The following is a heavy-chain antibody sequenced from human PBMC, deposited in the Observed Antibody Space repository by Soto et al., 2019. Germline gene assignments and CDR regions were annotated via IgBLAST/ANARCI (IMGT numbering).Heavy chain of an antibody. CDR3: ARSTGGNFGITIEGSNWFDP. D-gene: IGHD3-16*01. Sequence: GGAVNVSCKATGGTFTRYYRNGVRQAPGQGREWMGVTNPHGGSTKTAQKVQGRITMTRDTSRSKVYMELRSLRSDDTAIYVCARSTGGNFGITIEGSNWFDPWGQGTLVTVSS. V-gene: IGHV1-46*01. CDR1: GGTFTRYY. J-gene: IGHJ5*02. CDR2: TNPHGGST.